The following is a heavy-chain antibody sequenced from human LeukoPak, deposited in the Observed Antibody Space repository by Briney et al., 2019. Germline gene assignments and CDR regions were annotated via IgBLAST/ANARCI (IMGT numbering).Heavy chain of an antibody. V-gene: IGHV3-23*01. J-gene: IGHJ4*02. Sequence: PGGSLRLSCAASGLTVSGHALTWVRQAPGQGLEWVTAISISGGTTYYADSVKGRFTISRDNSRNTLYLQMNSLRVDDTAVYYCAKAFGGAVAGYFDYWGQGTLVTVSS. CDR2: ISISGGTT. CDR1: GLTVSGHA. CDR3: AKAFGGAVAGYFDY. D-gene: IGHD6-19*01.